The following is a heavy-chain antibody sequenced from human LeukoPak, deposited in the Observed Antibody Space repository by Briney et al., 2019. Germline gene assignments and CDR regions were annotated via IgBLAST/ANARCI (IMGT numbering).Heavy chain of an antibody. D-gene: IGHD3-22*01. CDR3: ARVLPDSSGYSPFDY. J-gene: IGHJ4*02. Sequence: PSETLSLTCAVYGGSFSGYYWSWIRQPPGKGLEWIGEINHSGSTNYNPSLKSRVTISVDTSKNQFSLKLSSVTAADTAVYYCARVLPDSSGYSPFDYWGQGTLVTVSS. V-gene: IGHV4-34*01. CDR1: GGSFSGYY. CDR2: INHSGST.